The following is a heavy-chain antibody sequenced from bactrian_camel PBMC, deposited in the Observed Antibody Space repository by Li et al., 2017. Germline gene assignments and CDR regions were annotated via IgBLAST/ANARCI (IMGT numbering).Heavy chain of an antibody. D-gene: IGHD1*01. CDR1: GYMFSVWC. Sequence: HVQLVESGGGSVQAGGSVRLSCEASGYMFSVWCMAWFRQAPGKEREGVAGLSSRSNTYYADSVKGRFTVSTDKAKNTLYLQMMNLKPEDTAMYYCTAGHCLGRIRQPYNYWGQGTQVTVS. CDR2: LSSRSNT. J-gene: IGHJ4*01. V-gene: IGHV3S53*01. CDR3: TAGHCLGRIRQPYNY.